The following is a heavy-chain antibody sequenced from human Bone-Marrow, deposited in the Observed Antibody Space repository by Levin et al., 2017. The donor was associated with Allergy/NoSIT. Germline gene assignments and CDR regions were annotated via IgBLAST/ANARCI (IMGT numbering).Heavy chain of an antibody. CDR1: GGTFSSYA. V-gene: IGHV1-69*06. J-gene: IGHJ4*02. D-gene: IGHD2-8*02. CDR2: IIPIFGTA. CDR3: ATIYCTGGVCYHPPLARGYSGYELNY. Sequence: SVKVSCKASGGTFSSYAISWVRQAPGQGLEWMGGIIPIFGTANYAQKFQGRVTITADKSTSTAYMELSSLRSEDTAVYYCATIYCTGGVCYHPPLARGYSGYELNYWGQGTLVTVSS.